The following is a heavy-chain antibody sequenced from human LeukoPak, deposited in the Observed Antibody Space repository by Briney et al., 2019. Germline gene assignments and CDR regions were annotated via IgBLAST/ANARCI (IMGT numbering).Heavy chain of an antibody. CDR1: GYIFTNYA. Sequence: ASVNVSCKASGYIFTNYAIHWVRQAPGQRLEWMGWINAGNGKANYSQKFQGRVTITRDTSASTAYMELSSLRSEDTAVYYCATLTTLGYWGQGTLVTVSS. CDR2: INAGNGKA. CDR3: ATLTTLGY. D-gene: IGHD4-17*01. V-gene: IGHV1-3*01. J-gene: IGHJ4*02.